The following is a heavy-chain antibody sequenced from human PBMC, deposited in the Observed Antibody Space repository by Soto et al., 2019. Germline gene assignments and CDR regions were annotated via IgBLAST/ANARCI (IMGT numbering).Heavy chain of an antibody. J-gene: IGHJ4*02. CDR2: IYWDDDE. CDR1: GFSLTTDGEG. V-gene: IGHV2-5*02. Sequence: QISLKESGPTLVKPTETLKLTCTFSGFSLTTDGEGVGWVRQPPGEALEWLALIYWDDDERYSPSLKTRLTSKKDPSKNQVVLILTNMDPVDTATYYCAHSRNLITEDAQVGDFDYGGQGTLVTVSS. D-gene: IGHD3-10*01. CDR3: AHSRNLITEDAQVGDFDY.